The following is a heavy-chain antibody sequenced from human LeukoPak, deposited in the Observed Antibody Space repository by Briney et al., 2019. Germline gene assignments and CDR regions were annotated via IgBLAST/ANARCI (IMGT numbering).Heavy chain of an antibody. V-gene: IGHV4-59*12. CDR1: GGSISTSY. D-gene: IGHD3-22*01. CDR2: IFYSGST. Sequence: PSETLSLTCTVSGGSISTSYWSWIRQPPGKGLEGLGYIFYSGSTDSNPSLKSRVTISVDMSTNQVSLKLRSVTAADTAVYYCARDPARNLGSGHLDWYFDLWGRGTLVTVSP. CDR3: ARDPARNLGSGHLDWYFDL. J-gene: IGHJ2*01.